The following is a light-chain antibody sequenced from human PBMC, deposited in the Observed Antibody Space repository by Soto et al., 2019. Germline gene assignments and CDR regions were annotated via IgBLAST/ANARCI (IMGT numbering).Light chain of an antibody. CDR3: SSYTSSSSYV. V-gene: IGLV2-14*01. Sequence: QSALTQPASVSGSPGQSITISCTGTSSDVGGYKYVSWYQQHPDKAPKLIIYDVTNRPSGISNRFSGSKSGNTASLTISGHQAEDEADYYCSSYTSSSSYVFGTGTKLTVL. CDR2: DVT. J-gene: IGLJ1*01. CDR1: SSDVGGYKY.